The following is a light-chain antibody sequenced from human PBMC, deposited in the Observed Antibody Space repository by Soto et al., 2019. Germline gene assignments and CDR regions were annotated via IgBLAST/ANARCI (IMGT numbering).Light chain of an antibody. CDR3: QQYNSSVT. Sequence: DIQMTQSPSTLSASVGDRVTNTCRASQSISSWLAWYQQKPGKAPKLLIYDASSLESGVPSRFSGSGSGTEFTLTISSLQPDDFATYYCQQYNSSVTFGQGTKVEIK. V-gene: IGKV1-5*01. CDR1: QSISSW. J-gene: IGKJ1*01. CDR2: DAS.